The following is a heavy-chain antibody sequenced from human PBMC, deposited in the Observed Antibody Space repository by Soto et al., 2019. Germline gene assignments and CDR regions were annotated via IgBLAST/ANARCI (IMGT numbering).Heavy chain of an antibody. CDR3: ARGCGGDCYSYWFDP. CDR2: ISSSGSTI. Sequence: LRLSCAASGFTFSSYEMNWVRQAPGKGLGWVSYISSSGSTIYYADSVKGRFTISRDNAKNSLYPQMNSLRAEDTAVYYCARGCGGDCYSYWFDPWGQGALVTVSS. D-gene: IGHD2-21*02. V-gene: IGHV3-48*03. CDR1: GFTFSSYE. J-gene: IGHJ5*02.